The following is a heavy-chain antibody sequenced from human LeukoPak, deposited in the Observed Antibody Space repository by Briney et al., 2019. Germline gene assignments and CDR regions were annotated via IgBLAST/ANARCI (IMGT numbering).Heavy chain of an antibody. J-gene: IGHJ4*02. Sequence: GGSLRLSCAASGFTFSNYWMSWVRQAPGKGLEWVANIKQDGSEKYYVDSVKGRFTISRDNTKNSLSLQMNSLRAEDTALYYCARARYGDFVWGQGTLVTVSS. CDR2: IKQDGSEK. CDR1: GFTFSNYW. V-gene: IGHV3-7*03. D-gene: IGHD4-17*01. CDR3: ARARYGDFV.